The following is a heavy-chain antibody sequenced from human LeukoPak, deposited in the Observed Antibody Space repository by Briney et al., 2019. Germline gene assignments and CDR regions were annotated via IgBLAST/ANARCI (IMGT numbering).Heavy chain of an antibody. J-gene: IGHJ5*02. V-gene: IGHV6-1*01. D-gene: IGHD2-15*01. CDR2: TYYRSKWYN. Sequence: SQTLSLTCAISGDSVSSNSAAWNWIRQSPSRGLEWLGRTYYRSKWYNDYAVSVKSRITINPDTSKNQFSLQLNPVTPEDTAVYYCARDREGYCSGGSCYSVWFDPWGQGTLVTVSS. CDR1: GDSVSSNSAA. CDR3: ARDREGYCSGGSCYSVWFDP.